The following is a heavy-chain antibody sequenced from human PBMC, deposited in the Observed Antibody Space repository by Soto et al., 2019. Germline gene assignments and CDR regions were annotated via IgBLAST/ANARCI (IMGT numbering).Heavy chain of an antibody. CDR3: ATGSQTLDY. J-gene: IGHJ4*02. V-gene: IGHV1-8*01. CDR2: MDSYTGNT. CDR1: GYTLSTYD. Sequence: QAQLVQSGAEVKKPGASVKISCKASGYTLSTYDINWVRQAAGQGLEWMGWMDSYTGNTGYAQEFQGRLIMTRDTSINAAYMELSSLQSEDTAVYFXATGSQTLDYWGQGTLVTVSS.